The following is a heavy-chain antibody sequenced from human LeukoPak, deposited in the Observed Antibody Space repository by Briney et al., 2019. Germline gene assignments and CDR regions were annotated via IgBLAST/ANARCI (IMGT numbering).Heavy chain of an antibody. CDR3: ARVTGSIDY. J-gene: IGHJ4*02. Sequence: ASVKVSCKASGYTFTSYDINWVRQATGQGLEWMGWMNLNSGNTGYAQKFQGRVTMTRDTSISTAYMELSTLTSDDTAVYYRARVTGSIDYWGQGTLVTVSS. V-gene: IGHV1-8*01. CDR2: MNLNSGNT. D-gene: IGHD1-26*01. CDR1: GYTFTSYD.